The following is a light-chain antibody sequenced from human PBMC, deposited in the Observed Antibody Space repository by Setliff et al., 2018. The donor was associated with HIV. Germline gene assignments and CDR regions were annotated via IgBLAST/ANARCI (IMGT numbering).Light chain of an antibody. CDR1: QTISTW. J-gene: IGKJ1*01. CDR2: KAS. Sequence: IQMTQSPSTLSASVGDTVTITCRASQTISTWLAWYQQKPGKAPKLLIYKASTLEGGVPTRFSGSGSGTEFTLTISSLQPDDFATYFCKQYNSFWSFGQGTKVDIK. V-gene: IGKV1-5*03. CDR3: KQYNSFWS.